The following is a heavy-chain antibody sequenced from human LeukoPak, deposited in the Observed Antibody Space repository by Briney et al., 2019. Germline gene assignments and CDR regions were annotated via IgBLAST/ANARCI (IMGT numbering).Heavy chain of an antibody. Sequence: GGSLRLSCAASGFTFSSYGMHWVRQAPGKGLEWVAFIRYDGSNKYYADSVKGRFTISRDNAKNSLYLQMNSLRAEDTAVYYCARAPDQDYYFDYWGQGTLVTVSS. D-gene: IGHD2-2*01. V-gene: IGHV3-30*02. J-gene: IGHJ4*02. CDR3: ARAPDQDYYFDY. CDR2: IRYDGSNK. CDR1: GFTFSSYG.